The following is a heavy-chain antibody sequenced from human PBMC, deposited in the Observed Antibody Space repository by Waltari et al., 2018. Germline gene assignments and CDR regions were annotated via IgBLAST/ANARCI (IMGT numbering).Heavy chain of an antibody. J-gene: IGHJ4*02. Sequence: EAHLVQSGGGLVKPGGSLGLSCAASGFTVSTNYQKWVRQAPGKGPEWVSVIHSDGQTHYADSVKGRFTISGDNLRNTVYLQLNSLRVDDTAVYYCTRDRGDNRGFPLGGMHYWGQGALVTVSS. D-gene: IGHD3-16*01. V-gene: IGHV3-53*01. CDR1: GFTVSTNY. CDR2: IHSDGQT. CDR3: TRDRGDNRGFPLGGMHY.